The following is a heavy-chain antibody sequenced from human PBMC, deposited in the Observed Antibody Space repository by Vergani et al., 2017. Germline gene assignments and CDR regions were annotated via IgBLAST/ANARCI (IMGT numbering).Heavy chain of an antibody. CDR2: ISGNGGST. Sequence: EVQLLESGGGLVQPGGSLRLSCAASGFTFSSYAMSWVRQAPGKGLEWVSAISGNGGSTYYADSVKGRFTISRDNSKNTLYLQMNSLRAEDTAVYYCARDAVECGGDCRPVNWFDPWGQGTLVTVSS. CDR1: GFTFSSYA. V-gene: IGHV3-23*01. J-gene: IGHJ5*02. D-gene: IGHD2-21*02. CDR3: ARDAVECGGDCRPVNWFDP.